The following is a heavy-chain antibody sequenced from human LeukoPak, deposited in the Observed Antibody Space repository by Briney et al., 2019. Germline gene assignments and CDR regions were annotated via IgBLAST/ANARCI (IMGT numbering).Heavy chain of an antibody. CDR3: ARQGSSSWYKAFDI. V-gene: IGHV4-61*02. CDR1: GGSISSGSYC. J-gene: IGHJ3*02. Sequence: SQTLSLTCTVSGGSISSGSYCWSWIRQPAGKGLEWIGRIYTSGSTNYNPSLKSRVTISVDTSKNQFSLKLSSVTAADTAVYYCARQGSSSWYKAFDIWGQGTMVTVSS. CDR2: IYTSGST. D-gene: IGHD6-13*01.